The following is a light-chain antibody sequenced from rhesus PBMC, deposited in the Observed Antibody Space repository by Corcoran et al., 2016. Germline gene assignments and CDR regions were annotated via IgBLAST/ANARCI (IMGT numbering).Light chain of an antibody. CDR3: QKYDGFPFT. Sequence: QVILTQSPGTLSFSPVERATLSRRASQSVISYLAWFQPKPGQAPKLLFYGASRRAIGIPDRFRGKGSGTDFTLTIRSLEPEDFAVTYCQKYDGFPFTFGPGTKLNI. J-gene: IGKJ3*01. CDR1: QSVISY. V-gene: IGKV3-53*02. CDR2: GAS.